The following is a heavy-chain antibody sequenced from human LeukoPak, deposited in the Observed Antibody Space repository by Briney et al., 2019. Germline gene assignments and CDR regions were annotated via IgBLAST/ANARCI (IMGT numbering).Heavy chain of an antibody. CDR3: AKDWGTTGTTGWLFDY. CDR2: IWYDGSDK. CDR1: GFTFSSFG. J-gene: IGHJ4*02. Sequence: GGSLRLSCGASGFTFSSFGMHRLRQAPGKGLEWVAIIWYDGSDKYYSDSVKGRFTISRDNSKNTLYLQMNSLRAEDTAVYYCAKDWGTTGTTGWLFDYWGQGTLVTVSS. V-gene: IGHV3-33*06. D-gene: IGHD1-1*01.